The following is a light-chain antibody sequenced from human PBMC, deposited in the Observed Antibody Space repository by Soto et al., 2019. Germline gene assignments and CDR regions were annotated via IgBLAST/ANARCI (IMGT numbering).Light chain of an antibody. V-gene: IGKV1-39*01. CDR3: QQSYSNPLT. Sequence: DIQMTQSPSSLSASVGDRVTITCRASQSISSYLIWHQHKPGEAPKLLIYGASSLYSGVPSRFSGSGSGTEFTLTINSLQPEDFATYYCQQSYSNPLTFGGGTKVEIK. J-gene: IGKJ4*01. CDR1: QSISSY. CDR2: GAS.